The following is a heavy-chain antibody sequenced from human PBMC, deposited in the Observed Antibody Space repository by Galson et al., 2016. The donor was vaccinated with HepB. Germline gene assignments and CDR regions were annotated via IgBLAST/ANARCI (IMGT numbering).Heavy chain of an antibody. CDR2: INWNGGST. V-gene: IGHV3-20*04. CDR1: RFKFDDYG. CDR3: ARATPYYDILTGYYNYYFDY. Sequence: SLRLSCAASRFKFDDYGMSWVRQAPGKGLERVSGINWNGGSTGYVDSVKGRFTISRDNAKNSLYPQMNSLRAEDTALYYCARATPYYDILTGYYNYYFDYWGQGTLVTVSS. J-gene: IGHJ4*02. D-gene: IGHD3-9*01.